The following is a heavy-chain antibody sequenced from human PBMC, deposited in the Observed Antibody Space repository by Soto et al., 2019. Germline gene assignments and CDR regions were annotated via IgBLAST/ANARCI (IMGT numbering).Heavy chain of an antibody. D-gene: IGHD3-10*01. J-gene: IGHJ6*02. V-gene: IGHV1-69*01. CDR2: VSPPFRTS. Sequence: QVQLVQSGAEVKKPGSSVKVSCKTSGVSFNNNGIGWVRQAPGHGLEWMGGVSPPFRTSNYARKFQGRISITAEGGAGTVNMELSSLTSEDTAQYYCARVLYYGSGSYSPYGMDVWGQGTTVTVSS. CDR1: GVSFNNNG. CDR3: ARVLYYGSGSYSPYGMDV.